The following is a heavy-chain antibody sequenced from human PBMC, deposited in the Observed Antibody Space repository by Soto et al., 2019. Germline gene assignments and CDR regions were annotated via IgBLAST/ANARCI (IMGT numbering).Heavy chain of an antibody. J-gene: IGHJ4*02. CDR3: AKGELERPRLFDF. Sequence: EVQLLESGGGLVQPGGSLRLSCAASGFTFSSYAMSWVRQAPGKGLEWVSAISGSGGSTYYADSVKGRFTISRDNCKNTLYLQMNSLRADDTAVYYCAKGELERPRLFDFWGQGTLVTVSS. V-gene: IGHV3-23*01. D-gene: IGHD1-1*01. CDR1: GFTFSSYA. CDR2: ISGSGGST.